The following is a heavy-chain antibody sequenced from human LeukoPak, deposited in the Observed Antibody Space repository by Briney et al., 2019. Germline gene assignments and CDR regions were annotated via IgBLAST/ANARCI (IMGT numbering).Heavy chain of an antibody. V-gene: IGHV4-59*08. Sequence: PSETPSLTCTVSGGSISSYYWSWIRQPPGKGLEWIGYIYYSGSTNYNPSLKSRVTISVDTSKNQFSLKLSSVTAADTAVYYCARHSEWLRSPIDYWGQGTLVTVSS. CDR1: GGSISSYY. J-gene: IGHJ4*02. CDR3: ARHSEWLRSPIDY. CDR2: IYYSGST. D-gene: IGHD5-12*01.